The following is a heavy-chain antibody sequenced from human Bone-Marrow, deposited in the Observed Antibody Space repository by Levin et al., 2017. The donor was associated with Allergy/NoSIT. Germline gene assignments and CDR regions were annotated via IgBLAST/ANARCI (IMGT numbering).Heavy chain of an antibody. Sequence: PGGSLRLSCAASGFTLSVYSMSWVRRAPGKGLEWVSSTTSRSNSVHYADSVKGRFTISRDNAKSSVYLQMKRLRAEDTAVYYCVGQNDYGNYVNEFWGQGTLVTVSS. CDR3: VGQNDYGNYVNEF. D-gene: IGHD4-11*01. J-gene: IGHJ4*02. V-gene: IGHV3-21*01. CDR1: GFTLSVYS. CDR2: TTSRSNSV.